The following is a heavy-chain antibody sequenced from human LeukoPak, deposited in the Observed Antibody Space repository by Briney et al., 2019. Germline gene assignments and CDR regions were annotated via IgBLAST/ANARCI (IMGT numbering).Heavy chain of an antibody. CDR1: GFTFGTYA. CDR3: ARARGGYYMDV. V-gene: IGHV3-21*01. D-gene: IGHD3-10*01. Sequence: GGSLRLSCAASGFTFGTYAMSWVRQAPGKGLEWVSPISSSSSYIYYADSVKGRFTISRDNAKNSLYLQMNSLRAEDTAVYYCARARGGYYMDVWGKGTTVTISS. J-gene: IGHJ6*03. CDR2: ISSSSSYI.